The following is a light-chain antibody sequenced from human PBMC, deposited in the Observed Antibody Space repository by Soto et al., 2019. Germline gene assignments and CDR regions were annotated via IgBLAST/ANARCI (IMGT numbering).Light chain of an antibody. J-gene: IGKJ5*01. CDR2: GAS. CDR3: QQRSNWPPT. CDR1: QSVSSN. V-gene: IGKV3-15*01. Sequence: EIVMTQSPATLSVSPGERATLSCRASQSVSSNLAWYQQRPGQAPRLLMYGASTRATGIPARFSGSGSGTDFTLTISSLEPEDFAVYYCQQRSNWPPTFGQGTRLEI.